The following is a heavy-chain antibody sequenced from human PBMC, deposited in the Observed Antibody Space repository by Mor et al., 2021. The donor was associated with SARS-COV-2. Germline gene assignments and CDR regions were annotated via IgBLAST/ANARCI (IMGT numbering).Heavy chain of an antibody. J-gene: IGHJ4*02. CDR3: ARGRYCSSTSCYFDY. V-gene: IGHV3-11*06. D-gene: IGHD2-2*01. Sequence: RFTVSRDNAKNSLYLQMNSLRAEDTAVYYCARGRYCSSTSCYFDYWGQGTLVTVSS.